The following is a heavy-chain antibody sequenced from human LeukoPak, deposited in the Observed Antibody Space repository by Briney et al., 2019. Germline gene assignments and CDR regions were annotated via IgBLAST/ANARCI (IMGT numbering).Heavy chain of an antibody. D-gene: IGHD3-3*02. J-gene: IGHJ4*02. CDR3: ARAPSNAHFDY. Sequence: TGGSLRLSCAASGFTVRNNCMSWVRQAPGKGLEWVSLIYSGGSTYYADSVKGRFTISRDNSNNTVYLQMNSLRAEDTAVYYCARAPSNAHFDYWGQGTLVTVSS. CDR2: IYSGGST. V-gene: IGHV3-66*01. CDR1: GFTVRNNC.